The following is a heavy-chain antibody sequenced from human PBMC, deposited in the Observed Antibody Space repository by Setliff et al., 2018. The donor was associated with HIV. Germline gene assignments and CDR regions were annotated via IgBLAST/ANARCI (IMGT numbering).Heavy chain of an antibody. J-gene: IGHJ6*02. V-gene: IGHV3-30*19. Sequence: GGSLRLSCQTSGFTFSSYGMHWVRQAPGKGLEWAAAITSDGSNEYYADSVKCRFTISRDNYKNTLDVQMNSLRVEDTAVYYCARDQLNLRSYFYFGVDVWGQGTTVTVSS. CDR3: ARDQLNLRSYFYFGVDV. CDR2: ITSDGSNE. CDR1: GFTFSSYG. D-gene: IGHD5-12*01.